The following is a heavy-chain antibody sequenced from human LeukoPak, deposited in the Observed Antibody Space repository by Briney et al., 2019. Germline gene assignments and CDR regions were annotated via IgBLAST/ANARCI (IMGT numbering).Heavy chain of an antibody. CDR1: GGIFSSYR. J-gene: IGHJ4*02. CDR3: ARAFADGYNSSPFDY. D-gene: IGHD5-24*01. V-gene: IGHV3-21*05. CDR2: ITSSSSYI. Sequence: GGALRLSCAGSGGIFSSYRMKRGGQGEGEGLEWVSYITSSSSYIYYADSVKGRFTISRDNAKNSLYLQMNSLRAEDTAVYYCARAFADGYNSSPFDYWGQGTLVTVSS.